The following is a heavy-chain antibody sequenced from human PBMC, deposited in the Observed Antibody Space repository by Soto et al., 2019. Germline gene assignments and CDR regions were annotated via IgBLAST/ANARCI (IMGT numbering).Heavy chain of an antibody. V-gene: IGHV3-48*03. Sequence: EVQLVESGGGLVQPGGSLRLSCAASGFTFSSYEMNCVRHAPGKGLEWVSYISSSGSTIYYADSVKGRWTISRDNAKNSLYLEMNIPIAEETAVYYCARDERRAFEILGQGTMVTV. D-gene: IGHD1-1*01. CDR3: ARDERRAFEI. CDR1: GFTFSSYE. J-gene: IGHJ3*02. CDR2: ISSSGSTI.